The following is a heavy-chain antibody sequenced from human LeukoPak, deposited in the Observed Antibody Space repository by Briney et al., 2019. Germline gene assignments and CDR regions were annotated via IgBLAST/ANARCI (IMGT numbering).Heavy chain of an antibody. V-gene: IGHV3-23*01. Sequence: GGSLRLSCAASGFTFSSYAVSWVRQAPGKGLEWVSALSGSGGSTYYADSVKGRFTISRDNSKNTLYLQMNSLRAEDTAVYYCAKEPKWLAGPHWFDPWGQGTLVTVSS. CDR3: AKEPKWLAGPHWFDP. CDR2: LSGSGGST. CDR1: GFTFSSYA. D-gene: IGHD6-19*01. J-gene: IGHJ5*02.